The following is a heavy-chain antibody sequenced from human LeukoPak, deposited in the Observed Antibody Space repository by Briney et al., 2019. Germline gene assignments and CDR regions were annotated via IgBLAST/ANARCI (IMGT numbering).Heavy chain of an antibody. J-gene: IGHJ4*02. V-gene: IGHV4/OR15-8*02. CDR1: GGSISGTNW. Sequence: SETLSLTCGVSGGSISGTNWWSWVRQPPGRGLEWIGEISLAGQTNYNPSLNGRVTMSLDKSSNQLSLHLTSVTAADTATYFCSRESGPFCPFGYWGQGTLVIVPS. D-gene: IGHD1-26*01. CDR2: ISLAGQT. CDR3: SRESGPFCPFGY.